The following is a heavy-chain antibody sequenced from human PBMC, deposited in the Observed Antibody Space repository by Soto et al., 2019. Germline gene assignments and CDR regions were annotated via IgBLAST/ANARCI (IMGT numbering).Heavy chain of an antibody. CDR2: ISSSSSYI. CDR1: GFTFSSYS. CDR3: AGGVDEPYCSSTSCYELYYYYYMGV. J-gene: IGHJ6*03. V-gene: IGHV3-21*01. Sequence: PGGSLRLSCAASGFTFSSYSMNWVRQAPGKGLEWVSSISSSSSYIYYADSVKGRFTISRDNAKNSLYLQMNSLRAEDTAVYYCAGGVDEPYCSSTSCYELYYYYYMGVWGRGTTVTVSS. D-gene: IGHD2-2*01.